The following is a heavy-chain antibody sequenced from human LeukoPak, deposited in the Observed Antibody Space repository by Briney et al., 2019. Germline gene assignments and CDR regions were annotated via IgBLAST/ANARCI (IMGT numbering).Heavy chain of an antibody. V-gene: IGHV3-9*01. Sequence: PGGSLRLSCAASGFTFDDYAMHWVRHAPGKGLEWVSGISWDSGSIGYADSVKGRFTISRDNAKNSLYLQMNSLRAEDTALYYCAKAHYYDILTGRFDFGGQGTLVTVSS. CDR3: AKAHYYDILTGRFDF. CDR1: GFTFDDYA. J-gene: IGHJ4*02. CDR2: ISWDSGSI. D-gene: IGHD3-9*01.